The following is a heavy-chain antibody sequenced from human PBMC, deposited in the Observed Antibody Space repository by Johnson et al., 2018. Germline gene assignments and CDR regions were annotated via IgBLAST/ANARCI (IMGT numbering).Heavy chain of an antibody. V-gene: IGHV3-30*14. CDR2: ISYDGNNK. Sequence: VQLVETGGGVVQPGRSLRLSCAASGFFFSRSAMHWVRQAPGTGLEWVALISYDGNNKYYADSVQGRFTISRDNSKNMLFLQMNSLKIEDTAVYYCARGEWKDGFDIWGQGTMVTVSS. D-gene: IGHD3-3*01. CDR3: ARGEWKDGFDI. J-gene: IGHJ3*02. CDR1: GFFFSRSA.